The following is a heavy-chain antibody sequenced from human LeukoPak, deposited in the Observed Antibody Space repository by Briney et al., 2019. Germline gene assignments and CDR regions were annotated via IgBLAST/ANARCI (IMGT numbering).Heavy chain of an antibody. J-gene: IGHJ4*02. CDR3: ARGGSGTYYHY. CDR2: IYYSGST. CDR1: GGSITSYH. D-gene: IGHD1-26*01. Sequence: SETLSLTCTVSGGSITSYHYSWIRQPPGKGLEWIGYIYYSGSTNYNPSLKSRVTISVDTSKNQFSLKLSSVTAADTAVYYCARGGSGTYYHYWGQGTLVTDSS. V-gene: IGHV4-59*01.